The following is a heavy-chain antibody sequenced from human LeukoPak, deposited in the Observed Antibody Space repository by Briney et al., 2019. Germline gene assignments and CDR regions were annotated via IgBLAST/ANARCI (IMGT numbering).Heavy chain of an antibody. CDR2: IYYSGST. D-gene: IGHD3-10*01. J-gene: IGHJ4*02. CDR3: ARRLWFGEFDY. V-gene: IGHV4-39*01. CDR1: GGSISSSSYY. Sequence: SETLSLTCTVSGGSISSSSYYWGWIRQPPGKGLEWIGSIYYSGSTYYNPSLKSRVTISVDTPKNQFSLKLSSVTAADTAVYYCARRLWFGEFDYWGQGTLVTVSS.